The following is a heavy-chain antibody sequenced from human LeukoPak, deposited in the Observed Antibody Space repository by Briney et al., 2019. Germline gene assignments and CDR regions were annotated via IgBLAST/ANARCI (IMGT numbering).Heavy chain of an antibody. CDR2: ISWNGRNT. D-gene: IGHD7-27*01. J-gene: IGHJ4*02. CDR3: ARDLAWGAFDY. Sequence: PGGSLRLSCAASGFTFDDYDLNWVRQAPGKGLEWVSGISWNGRNTAYAESLKGRFTISRDNAKNPLYLQMNSLRVEDTAIYYCARDLAWGAFDYWGQGTLVTVSS. CDR1: GFTFDDYD. V-gene: IGHV3-20*04.